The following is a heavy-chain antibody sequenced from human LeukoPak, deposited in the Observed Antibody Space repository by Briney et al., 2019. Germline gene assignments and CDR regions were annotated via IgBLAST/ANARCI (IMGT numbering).Heavy chain of an antibody. J-gene: IGHJ4*02. CDR3: ARDLGYSGYDVTNFDY. CDR2: ISSSSSYI. V-gene: IGHV3-21*01. Sequence: PGGSLRLSCAASGFTFSSYSMNWVRQAPGKGLEWVSSISSSSSYIYYADSVKGRFTISRDNAKNSLYLQMNSLRAEDTAVYYCARDLGYSGYDVTNFDYWGQGTLVTVSS. CDR1: GFTFSSYS. D-gene: IGHD5-12*01.